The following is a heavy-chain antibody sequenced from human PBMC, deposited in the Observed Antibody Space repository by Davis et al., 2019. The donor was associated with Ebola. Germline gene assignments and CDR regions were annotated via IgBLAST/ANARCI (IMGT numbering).Heavy chain of an antibody. Sequence: PGGSLRLSCVTSGFTFTSYSFNWIRQTPGKGLEWIAHINTRGDARVYADSVRGRFTISRDDAANSLSLQMDSLKHEDTAVYYCVRDYLIAFDSWGQGTPVTVSS. J-gene: IGHJ4*02. CDR3: VRDYLIAFDS. V-gene: IGHV3-48*02. CDR2: INTRGDAR. CDR1: GFTFTSYS. D-gene: IGHD3-16*02.